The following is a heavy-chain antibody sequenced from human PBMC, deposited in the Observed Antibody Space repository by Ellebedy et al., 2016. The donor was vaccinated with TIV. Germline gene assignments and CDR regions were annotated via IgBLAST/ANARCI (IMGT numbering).Heavy chain of an antibody. CDR2: TYYRSKWYD. V-gene: IGHV6-1*01. D-gene: IGHD6-13*01. CDR1: GDSVSRNSAI. Sequence: SQTLSLTCAISGDSVSRNSAIWHWIRQSPSRGLEGLGRTYYRSKWYDDYAVSVRGRTTVKADTSKNQFSLQLNSVTPEDTAVYYCTRAGAGGAAGLFYSWGQGTLVTVSS. J-gene: IGHJ4*02. CDR3: TRAGAGGAAGLFYS.